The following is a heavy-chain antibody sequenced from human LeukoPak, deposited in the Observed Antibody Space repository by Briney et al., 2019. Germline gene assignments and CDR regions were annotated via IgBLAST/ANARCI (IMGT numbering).Heavy chain of an antibody. Sequence: SETLSLTCTVSVGSISSYYWTWIRQPPGKRLECIGYIYNTGSANYNPSFKGRVTLSVDTSKDQFSLKLSSVTAADTAVYYCAREDRDGYNSRGNWFDPWGQGTLVTVSS. J-gene: IGHJ5*02. V-gene: IGHV4-59*01. CDR3: AREDRDGYNSRGNWFDP. D-gene: IGHD5-24*01. CDR1: VGSISSYY. CDR2: IYNTGSA.